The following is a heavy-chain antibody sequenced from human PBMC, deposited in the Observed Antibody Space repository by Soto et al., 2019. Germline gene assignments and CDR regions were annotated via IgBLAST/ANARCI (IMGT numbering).Heavy chain of an antibody. D-gene: IGHD2-2*01. V-gene: IGHV4-34*01. J-gene: IGHJ2*01. Sequence: PSETLSLTCAVYGGSLSGYYWSWIRQPPGKGLEWIGEINHSGSTNYNPSLKSRVTISVDTSKNQFSLKLSSVTAADTAVYYCARGRIVVVPAAKGGWYFDLWGRGTLVTV. CDR1: GGSLSGYY. CDR3: ARGRIVVVPAAKGGWYFDL. CDR2: INHSGST.